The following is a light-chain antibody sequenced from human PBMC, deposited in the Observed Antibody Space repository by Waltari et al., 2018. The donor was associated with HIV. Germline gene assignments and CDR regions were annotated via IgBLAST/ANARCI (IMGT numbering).Light chain of an antibody. Sequence: QSALTQPASVSGSPGQSSTISCTGTSSDVGSYNLVSWYQQNPGKAPKLMIYEVSKRPSGVSNRFSGSKSANTASLTISGLQAEDEADYYCCSYAGSSTTVLFGGGTKLTVL. CDR3: CSYAGSSTTVL. CDR2: EVS. V-gene: IGLV2-23*02. CDR1: SSDVGSYNL. J-gene: IGLJ2*01.